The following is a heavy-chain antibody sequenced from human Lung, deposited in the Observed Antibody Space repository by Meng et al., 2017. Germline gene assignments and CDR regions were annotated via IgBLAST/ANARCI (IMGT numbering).Heavy chain of an antibody. J-gene: IGHJ4*02. V-gene: IGHV3-30*04. CDR3: IAEIGPKSFDN. CDR2: ISYDGSGE. Sequence: QVQLAESGGALVQPGRSLRLSCAVSGFSFSSHAMHWVRQAPGKGLEWVALISYDGSGEGYADSVKGRFTISRDNSKSTLYLQMDSLRPEDTAVYYCIAEIGPKSFDNWGQGTLVTVSS. D-gene: IGHD3-22*01. CDR1: GFSFSSHA.